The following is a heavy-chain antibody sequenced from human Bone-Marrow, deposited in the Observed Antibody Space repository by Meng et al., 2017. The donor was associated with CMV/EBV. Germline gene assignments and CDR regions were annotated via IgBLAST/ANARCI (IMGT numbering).Heavy chain of an antibody. CDR3: ARESYYYDSSGYFNWFDP. CDR1: SSCGYY. Sequence: SSCGYYWSWIRQHPGKGLEWIGYLYYRGSTYYNPSLKSRVTISVDTSKNQFSLKLSSVTAADTAVYYCARESYYYDSSGYFNWFDPWGQGTLVTVSS. CDR2: LYYRGST. V-gene: IGHV4-31*02. D-gene: IGHD3-22*01. J-gene: IGHJ5*02.